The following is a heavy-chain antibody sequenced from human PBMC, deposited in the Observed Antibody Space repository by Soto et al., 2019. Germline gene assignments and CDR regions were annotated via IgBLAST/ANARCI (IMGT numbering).Heavy chain of an antibody. CDR3: AKVRGSGTAWRGMDV. Sequence: GESLKISCAASGFTFSSYAMSWVRQASGKGLEWVSAISGSGGSTYYADSVKGRFTISRDNSKNTLYLQMNSLRAEDTAVYYCAKVRGSGTAWRGMDVWGQGTTVTVSS. CDR1: GFTFSSYA. J-gene: IGHJ6*02. V-gene: IGHV3-23*01. CDR2: ISGSGGST. D-gene: IGHD3-10*01.